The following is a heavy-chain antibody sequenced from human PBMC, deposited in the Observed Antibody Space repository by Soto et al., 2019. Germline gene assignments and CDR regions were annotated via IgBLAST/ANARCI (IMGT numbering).Heavy chain of an antibody. J-gene: IGHJ4*02. CDR1: GFTFSNYG. V-gene: IGHV3-33*01. D-gene: IGHD3-10*01. CDR3: ARDRGSDDPIDY. CDR2: VWHDGKTK. Sequence: QVQLVESGGGVVQPERSLRLSCAASGFTFSNYGMHWVRQAPGQGLEWVAVVWHDGKTKYYAASVEGRFTISRDNSRNTLFLQMNSLRAEDTAVYHCARDRGSDDPIDYWGQGTLVTVSS.